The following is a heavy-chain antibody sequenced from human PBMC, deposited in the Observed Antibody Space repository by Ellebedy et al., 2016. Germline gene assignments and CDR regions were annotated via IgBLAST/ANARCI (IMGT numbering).Heavy chain of an antibody. CDR2: ISSSSSTI. D-gene: IGHD6-13*01. CDR1: GFTFSSYS. V-gene: IGHV3-48*01. Sequence: GESLKISXAASGFTFSSYSMNWVRQAPGKGLEWVSYISSSSSTIYYADSVKGRFTISRDNAKNSLYLQMNSLRAEDTAVYYCAREYSSSWYLGYYYYGMDVWGQGTTVTVSS. J-gene: IGHJ6*02. CDR3: AREYSSSWYLGYYYYGMDV.